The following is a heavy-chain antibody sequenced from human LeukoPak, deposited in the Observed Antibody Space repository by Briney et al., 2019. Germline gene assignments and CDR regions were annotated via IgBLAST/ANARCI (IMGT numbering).Heavy chain of an antibody. D-gene: IGHD3-22*01. Sequence: APVKVSCKASAYSFTDYYIHWVRQAPGQGLEWMGRINPNTGVTDYAQIFKGRVTMTRDTSISTAYMELSRLGSDDTAVYYCARSSPTYYFDSSGYYYGDYWGQGTLVTVSS. V-gene: IGHV1-2*06. CDR2: INPNTGVT. CDR3: ARSSPTYYFDSSGYYYGDY. CDR1: AYSFTDYY. J-gene: IGHJ4*02.